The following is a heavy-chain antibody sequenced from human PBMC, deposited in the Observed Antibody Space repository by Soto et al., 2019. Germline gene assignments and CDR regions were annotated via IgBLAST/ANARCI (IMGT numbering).Heavy chain of an antibody. CDR3: AKGSYGDFVVSDY. CDR1: GYSVSSSH. CDR2: ISYDGTNQ. V-gene: IGHV3-30*18. J-gene: IGHJ4*02. Sequence: HPGGSLRLSFAAAGYSVSSSHMNWVRQAPGKGLEWVAFISYDGTNQYYADSVKGRFTISRDNSKNTLYLQMNSLRDEDTAVYYCAKGSYGDFVVSDYWGQGTLVTVSS. D-gene: IGHD4-17*01.